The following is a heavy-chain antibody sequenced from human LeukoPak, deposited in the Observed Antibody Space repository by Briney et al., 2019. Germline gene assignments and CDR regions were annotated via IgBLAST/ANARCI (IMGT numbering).Heavy chain of an antibody. D-gene: IGHD3-10*01. V-gene: IGHV4-59*08. J-gene: IGHJ5*02. CDR3: ARHYGP. CDR2: IYYSGST. CDR1: GVSISSYY. Sequence: SVTLSLTCTVSGVSISSYYWSWIRQPPGKGLGWIGYIYYSGSTYYNPSLKSRVTISVDTSKNQFSLKLNSVTAADTAVYYCARHYGPWGQGTLVTVSS.